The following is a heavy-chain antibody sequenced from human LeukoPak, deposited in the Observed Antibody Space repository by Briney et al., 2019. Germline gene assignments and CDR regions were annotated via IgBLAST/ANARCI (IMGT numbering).Heavy chain of an antibody. D-gene: IGHD6-13*01. CDR3: ARDVAAAYQEYYFDY. CDR1: GGSISSTSYY. CDR2: IYYSGST. J-gene: IGHJ4*02. V-gene: IGHV4-39*07. Sequence: PSETLSLTCTVSGGSISSTSYYWGWIRQPPGKGLQWIGSIYYSGSTYYNPSPKSRVTMSVDTSKNQFSLKLSSVTAADTAVYYCARDVAAAYQEYYFDYWGQGTLVTVSS.